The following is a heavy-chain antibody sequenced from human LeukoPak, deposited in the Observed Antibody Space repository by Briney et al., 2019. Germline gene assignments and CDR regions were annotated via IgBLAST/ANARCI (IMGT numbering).Heavy chain of an antibody. CDR1: GGSFSDSY. CDR2: INHSGST. Sequence: SETLSLTCAVYGGSFSDSYWSWIRQPPGKGLEWIGEINHSGSTNYNPSLKSRVTISVDTSKNQISLKLSSVTAADTAVYYCARGGEIVVVVAATRNYYYYMDVWGKGTTVTVSS. J-gene: IGHJ6*03. D-gene: IGHD2-15*01. CDR3: ARGGEIVVVVAATRNYYYYMDV. V-gene: IGHV4-34*01.